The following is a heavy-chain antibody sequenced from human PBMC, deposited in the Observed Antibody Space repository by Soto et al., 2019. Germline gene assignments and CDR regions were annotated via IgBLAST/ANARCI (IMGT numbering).Heavy chain of an antibody. Sequence: KTSETLSLTCTVSGGSISGSSYYWGWIRQPPGKGLEWIGSIYYSGSTYYNPSLKSRVTISVDTSKNQFSLKLSSVTAADTTVYYCARRGVYYYYYGMDVWGQGTTVTVSS. CDR1: GGSISGSSYY. CDR2: IYYSGST. J-gene: IGHJ6*02. CDR3: ARRGVYYYYYGMDV. V-gene: IGHV4-39*01.